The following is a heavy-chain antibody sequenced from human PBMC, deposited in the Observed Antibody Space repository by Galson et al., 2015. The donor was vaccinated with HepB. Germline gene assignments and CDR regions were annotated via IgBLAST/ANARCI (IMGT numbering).Heavy chain of an antibody. Sequence: SLRLSCAGSGFTFSNAWMTWVRQAPGKGLEWVGRIKSKTDGGTTDYAAPVTGRFSISRDDSKNTVYLQMNSLISEDTGVYYCTTFGVYDYVWRTRDHWGQGTLVTVSS. CDR1: GFTFSNAW. V-gene: IGHV3-15*01. D-gene: IGHD3-16*01. CDR3: TTFGVYDYVWRTRDH. J-gene: IGHJ4*02. CDR2: IKSKTDGGTT.